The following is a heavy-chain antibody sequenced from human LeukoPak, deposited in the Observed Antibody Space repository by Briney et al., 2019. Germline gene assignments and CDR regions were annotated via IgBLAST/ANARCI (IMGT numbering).Heavy chain of an antibody. CDR2: VFISGST. Sequence: ASETLSLTCTVSGGSISSYYWSWIRQPAGKGLGSHGRVFISGSTTYNPSLKSRVTMSVGTSKTRFSLKLSSVTAADTAVYYCARDISPIDYAISGYYSSSEAFDTWGQGTMVTVSS. CDR3: ARDISPIDYAISGYYSSSEAFDT. D-gene: IGHD3-22*01. J-gene: IGHJ3*02. CDR1: GGSISSYY. V-gene: IGHV4-4*07.